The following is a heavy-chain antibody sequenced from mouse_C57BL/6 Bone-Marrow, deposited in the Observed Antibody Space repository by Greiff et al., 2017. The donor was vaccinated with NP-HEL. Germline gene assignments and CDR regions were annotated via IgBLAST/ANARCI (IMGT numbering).Heavy chain of an antibody. V-gene: IGHV1-81*01. D-gene: IGHD4-1*01. CDR2: IYPRSGNT. CDR3: ARENWELDY. CDR1: GYTFTSYG. J-gene: IGHJ2*01. Sequence: VKLMESGAELARPGASVKLSCKASGYTFTSYGISWVKQRTGQGLEWIGEIYPRSGNTYYNEKFKGKATLTADKSSSTAYMELRSLTSEDSAVYFCARENWELDYWGQGTTLTVSS.